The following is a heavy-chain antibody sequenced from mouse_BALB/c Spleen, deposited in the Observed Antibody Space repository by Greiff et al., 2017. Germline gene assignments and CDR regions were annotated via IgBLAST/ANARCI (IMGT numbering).Heavy chain of an antibody. D-gene: IGHD6-1*01. CDR1: GYAFSSYW. CDR3: ARCGSLYYFDY. Sequence: VKLQESGAELVRPGSSVKISCKASGYAFSSYWMNWVKQRPGQGLEWIGQIYPGDGDTNYNGKFKGKATLTADKSSSTAYMQLSSLTSEDSAVYFCARCGSLYYFDYWGQGTTLTVSS. CDR2: IYPGDGDT. V-gene: IGHV1-80*01. J-gene: IGHJ2*01.